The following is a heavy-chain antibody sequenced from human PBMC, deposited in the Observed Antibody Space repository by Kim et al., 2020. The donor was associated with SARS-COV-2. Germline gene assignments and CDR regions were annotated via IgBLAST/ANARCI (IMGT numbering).Heavy chain of an antibody. D-gene: IGHD3-10*01. J-gene: IGHJ4*02. CDR3: ARDVGSGSYYLDY. Sequence: GGSLRLSCAASGFTFSSYAMHWVRQAPGKGLEWVAVISYDGSNKYYADSVKGRFTISRDNSKNTLYLQMNSLRAEDTAVYYCARDVGSGSYYLDYWGQGTLVTVSS. CDR1: GFTFSSYA. CDR2: ISYDGSNK. V-gene: IGHV3-30*04.